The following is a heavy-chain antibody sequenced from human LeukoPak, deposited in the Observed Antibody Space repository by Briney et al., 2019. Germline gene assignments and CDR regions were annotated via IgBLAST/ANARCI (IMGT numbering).Heavy chain of an antibody. J-gene: IGHJ4*02. D-gene: IGHD3-10*01. CDR1: GFTFRYYA. CDR2: IRGSDGST. V-gene: IGHV3-23*01. CDR3: VRVMVRGTSYYFDY. Sequence: GGSLRLSCAASGFTFRYYAMTWVRQAPGKGLEWVSAIRGSDGSTYYADSVKGRFTISGDISKSTLYLQMVSLRADDTALYYCVRVMVRGTSYYFDYWGQGTLVIVSS.